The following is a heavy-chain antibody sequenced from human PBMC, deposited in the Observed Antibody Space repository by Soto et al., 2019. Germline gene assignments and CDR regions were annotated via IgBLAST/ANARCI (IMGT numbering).Heavy chain of an antibody. D-gene: IGHD2-8*01. CDR2: IKSIADGGTT. Sequence: SGGSLRLSCATSGFTFSNAWMAWVRQAPGKGLEWVGRIKSIADGGTTNYAAPVKGRFSISRHDSENTLYLQMNSLRVEDTGIYYCHTPHGRNAFDIWGPGTVVTGSS. CDR1: GFTFSNAW. V-gene: IGHV3-15*01. CDR3: HTPHGRNAFDI. J-gene: IGHJ3*02.